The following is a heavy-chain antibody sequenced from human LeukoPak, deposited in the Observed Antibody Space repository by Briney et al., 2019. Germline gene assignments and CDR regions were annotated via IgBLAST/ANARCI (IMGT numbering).Heavy chain of an antibody. CDR3: ARGRYCSGGSCYSVDY. CDR1: GFTVSSYS. Sequence: GGSLRLSCAACGFTVSSYSMNWVRQAPGKGLEWVSYISSSSSTIYYADSVKGRFTISRDNAKNSLYLQMNSLRAEDTAVYYCARGRYCSGGSCYSVDYWGQGTLVTVSS. D-gene: IGHD2-15*01. V-gene: IGHV3-48*04. CDR2: ISSSSSTI. J-gene: IGHJ4*02.